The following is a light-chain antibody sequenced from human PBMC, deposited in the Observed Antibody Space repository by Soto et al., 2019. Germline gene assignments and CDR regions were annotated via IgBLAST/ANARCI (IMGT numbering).Light chain of an antibody. Sequence: QLVLTQSPSASASLGASVKLTCTLSSGHSNYAIAWHQQQSEKGPRYLMKLNSDGSHSKGDGIPDRFSGSSSGAESYLTISSLESEDEADYYCQPGGAGIVVFGGGTKLTVL. CDR3: QPGGAGIVV. V-gene: IGLV4-69*01. CDR2: LNSDGSH. CDR1: SGHSNYA. J-gene: IGLJ2*01.